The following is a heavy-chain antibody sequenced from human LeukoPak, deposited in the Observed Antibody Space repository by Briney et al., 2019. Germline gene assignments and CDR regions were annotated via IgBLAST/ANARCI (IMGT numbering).Heavy chain of an antibody. V-gene: IGHV3-30*04. CDR3: ARGPTYQHSSGHDFDY. D-gene: IGHD3-22*01. CDR2: VSYDGSNE. J-gene: IGHJ4*02. Sequence: GKSLRLSCAASGFALSSHFMHWVRQAPGKGLEWVTSVSYDGSNEYYADSVKGRFTVSRDNSKNTLYLQVNSLRPEDTAVYYCARGPTYQHSSGHDFDYWGQGTLVTVSS. CDR1: GFALSSHF.